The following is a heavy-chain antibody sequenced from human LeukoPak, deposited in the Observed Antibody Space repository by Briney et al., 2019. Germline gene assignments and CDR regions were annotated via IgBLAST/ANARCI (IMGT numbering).Heavy chain of an antibody. CDR3: ARGATVTTFDY. V-gene: IGHV3-23*01. CDR2: ISSRGDNT. J-gene: IGHJ4*02. Sequence: GSLRLSCAASGFTFSSFSMSWVRQAPGRGLEWVSSISSRGDNTYDADSVKGRFTISRDNSKNTLYLQMNSLRAEDTAVYYCARGATVTTFDYWGQGTLVTVSS. CDR1: GFTFSSFS. D-gene: IGHD4-17*01.